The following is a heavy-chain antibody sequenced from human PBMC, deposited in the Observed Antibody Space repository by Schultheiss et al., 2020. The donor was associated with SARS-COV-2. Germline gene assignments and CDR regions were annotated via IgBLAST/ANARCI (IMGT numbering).Heavy chain of an antibody. D-gene: IGHD2-8*01. V-gene: IGHV3-23*01. CDR1: GFTFSSYA. Sequence: GESLKISCAASGFTFSSYAMRWVRQAPGKGLEWVSSIGDSGSRTYYEDSVNGRFTISRDNAKNTLYLQMNSLGAEDTAVYYGVKEEFCTGRNFDCWGQGTLVTVSS. CDR2: IGDSGSRT. J-gene: IGHJ4*02. CDR3: VKEEFCTGRNFDC.